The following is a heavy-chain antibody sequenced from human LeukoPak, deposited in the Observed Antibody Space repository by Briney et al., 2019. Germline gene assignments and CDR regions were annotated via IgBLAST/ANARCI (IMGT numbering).Heavy chain of an antibody. V-gene: IGHV3-48*02. J-gene: IGHJ4*02. CDR2: INHNGEAI. Sequence: GGSLRLSCAAPGFPFSSRVMSWVRQAPGKGLEWIAYINHNGEAIYYPEFVKGRFIISRDNAKNTLFLQMNDLRDEDTAVYNCARDYDWALDFWGQGTRVTVSS. CDR1: GFPFSSRV. CDR3: ARDYDWALDF. D-gene: IGHD3-9*01.